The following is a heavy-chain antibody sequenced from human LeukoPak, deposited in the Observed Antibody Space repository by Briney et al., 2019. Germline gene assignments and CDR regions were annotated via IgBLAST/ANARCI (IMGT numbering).Heavy chain of an antibody. CDR2: INAGTGNT. CDR1: GYIFTSYA. J-gene: IGHJ4*02. Sequence: ASVKVSCKASGYIFTSYAMHWVRQAPGQGLEWMGWINAGTGNTKYSQKFQGRVTIIRDTSASTAYMELKSLRSEDTAIYYCAREYGYDSGWSYPYLFDYWGQGSLVTVSS. V-gene: IGHV1-3*01. CDR3: AREYGYDSGWSYPYLFDY. D-gene: IGHD6-19*01.